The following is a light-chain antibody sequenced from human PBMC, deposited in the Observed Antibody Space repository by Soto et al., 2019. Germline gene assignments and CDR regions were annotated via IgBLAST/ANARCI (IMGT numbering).Light chain of an antibody. V-gene: IGKV1-5*03. J-gene: IGKJ4*01. CDR3: QEYNSY. CDR1: QGIDDW. Sequence: DNQMTQSPSTLSASVGDRVTITCRASQGIDDWLAWYQQKPGKAPKRLIYKASNLESGVPSRFSGRGFGTEFTLTISRLQPDDSATYYWQEYNSYFGGGTKVEIK. CDR2: KAS.